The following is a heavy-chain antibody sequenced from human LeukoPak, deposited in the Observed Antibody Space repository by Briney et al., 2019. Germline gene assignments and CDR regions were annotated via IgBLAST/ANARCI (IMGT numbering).Heavy chain of an antibody. CDR3: AGFAGEFSLLTFDY. J-gene: IGHJ4*02. Sequence: SETLSLTCAVYGGSFSDYYWTWIRQPPGKGLEWIGEINHSGSPNNNPSLKSRVSISFDTSKNQFSLKLTSVTAADTAVYYCAGFAGEFSLLTFDYWGQGTLVTVSS. CDR2: INHSGSP. V-gene: IGHV4-34*01. D-gene: IGHD3-16*01. CDR1: GGSFSDYY.